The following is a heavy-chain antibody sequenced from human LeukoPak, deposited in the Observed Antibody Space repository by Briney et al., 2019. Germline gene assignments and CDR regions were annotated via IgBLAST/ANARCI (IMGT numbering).Heavy chain of an antibody. V-gene: IGHV3-30*02. Sequence: GGSLRLSCAASGFIFNDYGMHWVRQAPGKGLEWVAFIRYDGTNKYYADSVKGRFTISRDNSKSTHYLQLNSLRAEDTAVYHCARDYDFGSGSESLGALDIWGQGTMVTVSS. D-gene: IGHD3-10*01. CDR1: GFIFNDYG. CDR2: IRYDGTNK. CDR3: ARDYDFGSGSESLGALDI. J-gene: IGHJ3*02.